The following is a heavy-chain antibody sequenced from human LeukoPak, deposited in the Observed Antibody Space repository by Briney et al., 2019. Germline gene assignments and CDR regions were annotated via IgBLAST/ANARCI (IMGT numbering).Heavy chain of an antibody. D-gene: IGHD1-26*01. CDR1: GFTSSSYS. CDR3: ASHGHNSGSYLDYMDV. J-gene: IGHJ6*03. Sequence: GGSLRLSCAASGFTSSSYSMNWVRQAPGKGLEWVSSTSSSSSYIYYADSVKGRFTISRDNAKNSLYLQMNSLRAEDTAVYYCASHGHNSGSYLDYMDVWGKGTTVTVSS. CDR2: TSSSSSYI. V-gene: IGHV3-21*01.